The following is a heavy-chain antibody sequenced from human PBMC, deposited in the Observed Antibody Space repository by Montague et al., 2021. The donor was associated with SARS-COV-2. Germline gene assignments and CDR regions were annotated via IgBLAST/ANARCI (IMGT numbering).Heavy chain of an antibody. V-gene: IGHV3-30*04. CDR2: ISYDGNNK. D-gene: IGHD1-1*01. CDR3: ARRERGKTTHFDC. Sequence: SLRLSCAASGFTFTSYSMHWVRQAPGKGLEWVGVISYDGNNKNYVDSVKGRFTISRDNSNNTLFLQMNSLKVEDTAAYYCARRERGKTTHFDCWGQGTLVTVSS. CDR1: GFTFTSYS. J-gene: IGHJ4*02.